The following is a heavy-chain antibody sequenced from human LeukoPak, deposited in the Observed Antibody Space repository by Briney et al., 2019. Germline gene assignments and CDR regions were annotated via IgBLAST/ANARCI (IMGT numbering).Heavy chain of an antibody. V-gene: IGHV3-74*03. CDR2: INTDGTNR. CDR3: ASAFYYYDSSGG. CDR1: GFAFSNHW. Sequence: GGSLRLSCVASGFAFSNHWVHWVRQAPGKGLVWISRINTDGTNRKYADLVKGRFTISRDNAKNTLYLQMNSLRAEDTAAYYCASAFYYYDSSGGWGQGTLVTVSS. D-gene: IGHD3-22*01. J-gene: IGHJ4*02.